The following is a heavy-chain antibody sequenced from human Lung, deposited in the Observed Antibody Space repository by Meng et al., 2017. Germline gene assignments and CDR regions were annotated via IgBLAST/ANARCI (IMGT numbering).Heavy chain of an antibody. J-gene: IGHJ4*02. CDR1: GFTFSNYS. V-gene: IGHV3-21*01. D-gene: IGHD2-15*01. Sequence: EVQLGESGGGLVTPGGSLRLSCAASGFTFSNYSMNWVRQAPGKELEWVSSISSDSRYIFYADSVKGRFTISRDNGKKLLYLQMNSLSPEDTAVFYCARFETVGVATGDFWGQGTLVTVSS. CDR3: ARFETVGVATGDF. CDR2: ISSDSRYI.